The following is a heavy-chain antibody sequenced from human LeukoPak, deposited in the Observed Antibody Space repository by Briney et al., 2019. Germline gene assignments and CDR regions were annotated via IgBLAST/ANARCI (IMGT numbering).Heavy chain of an antibody. J-gene: IGHJ4*02. V-gene: IGHV3-48*02. CDR1: GFTFSSYS. CDR3: ARDDFWSGYYTKGLDY. D-gene: IGHD3-3*01. Sequence: GGSLRLPCAASGFTFSSYSMNWVRQAPGKGLEWVSYISSSSSTIYYADSVKGRFTISRDNAKNSLYLQMNSLRDEDTAVYYCARDDFWSGYYTKGLDYWGQGTLVTVSS. CDR2: ISSSSSTI.